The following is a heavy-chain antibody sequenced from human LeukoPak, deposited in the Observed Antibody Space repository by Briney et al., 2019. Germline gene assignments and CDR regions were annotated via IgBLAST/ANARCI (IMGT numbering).Heavy chain of an antibody. D-gene: IGHD6-6*01. J-gene: IGHJ4*02. CDR2: IYYSGST. CDR3: ARDGWDSSSSDYFDY. Sequence: NPSETLSLTCTVSGGSISSYYWSWIRQPPGKGLEWIGYIYYSGSTNYNPSLKSRVTMSVDTSKNQFSLKLSSVTAADTAVYYCARDGWDSSSSDYFDYWGQGTLVTVSS. CDR1: GGSISSYY. V-gene: IGHV4-59*12.